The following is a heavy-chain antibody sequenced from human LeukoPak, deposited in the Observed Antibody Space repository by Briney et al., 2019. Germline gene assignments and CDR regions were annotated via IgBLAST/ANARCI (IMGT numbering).Heavy chain of an antibody. CDR2: ISSSSSTI. Sequence: PGGSLRLSCAASGFTFSSYAMSWVRQAPGKGLEWVSYISSSSSTIYYADSVKGRFTISRDNAKNSLYLQMNSLRDEDTAVYYCARGRAFMITFGGVTPGYYGMDVWGQGTTVTVSS. CDR3: ARGRAFMITFGGVTPGYYGMDV. V-gene: IGHV3-48*02. J-gene: IGHJ6*02. D-gene: IGHD3-16*01. CDR1: GFTFSSYA.